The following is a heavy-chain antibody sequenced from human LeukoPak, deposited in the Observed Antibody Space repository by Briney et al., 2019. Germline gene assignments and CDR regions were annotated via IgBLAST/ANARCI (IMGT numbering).Heavy chain of an antibody. Sequence: SETLSLTCAVYGGSFSGYYWSWIRQPPGKGLEWIGSIYYSGSTYYNPSLKSRVTISVDTSKNQFSLKLSSVTAADTAVYYCARAAYYDFWSGYPYYFDYWGQGTLVTVSS. V-gene: IGHV4-34*01. CDR2: IYYSGST. CDR1: GGSFSGYY. D-gene: IGHD3-3*01. J-gene: IGHJ4*02. CDR3: ARAAYYDFWSGYPYYFDY.